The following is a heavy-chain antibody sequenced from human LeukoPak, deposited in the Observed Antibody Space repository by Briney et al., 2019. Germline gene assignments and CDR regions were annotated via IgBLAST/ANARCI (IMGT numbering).Heavy chain of an antibody. V-gene: IGHV5-51*01. CDR2: IYPGDSDT. CDR3: ASWYYDSSGNQNYYFDY. J-gene: IGHJ4*02. Sequence: GESLKISCKGSGYSFTSYWIGWVRQMPGKGLEWMGIIYPGDSDTRYSPPFQGQVTISADKSISTAYLQWSSLKASDTAMYYCASWYYDSSGNQNYYFDYWGQGTLVTVSS. CDR1: GYSFTSYW. D-gene: IGHD3-22*01.